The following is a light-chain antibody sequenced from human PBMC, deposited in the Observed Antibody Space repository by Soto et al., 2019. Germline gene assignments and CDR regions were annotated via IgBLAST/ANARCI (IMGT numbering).Light chain of an antibody. CDR3: QQTNHFPFT. CDR2: AAS. J-gene: IGKJ3*01. V-gene: IGKV1-39*01. CDR1: QTISSY. Sequence: DIQMTQSPSSLSASVGDRVTITCRASQTISSYLNWYQQKPGKAPKLLIYAASTLHIGVPSRFRGSGSGTAFTLTISSLQPEDFATYFCQQTNHFPFTFGPGTKVDI.